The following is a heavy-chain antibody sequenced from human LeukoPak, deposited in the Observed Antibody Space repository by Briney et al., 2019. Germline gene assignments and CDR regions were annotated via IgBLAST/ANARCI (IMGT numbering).Heavy chain of an antibody. CDR1: GYTFTSYD. CDR3: ARGTHCSSTSCYIGSGFYYYYGMDV. V-gene: IGHV1-8*01. D-gene: IGHD2-2*02. Sequence: ASVKVPCKASGYTFTSYDINWVRQATGQGLEWMGWMNPNSGNTGYAQKFQGRVTMTRNTSISTAYMELSSLRSEDTAVYYCARGTHCSSTSCYIGSGFYYYYGMDVWGQGTTVTVSS. CDR2: MNPNSGNT. J-gene: IGHJ6*02.